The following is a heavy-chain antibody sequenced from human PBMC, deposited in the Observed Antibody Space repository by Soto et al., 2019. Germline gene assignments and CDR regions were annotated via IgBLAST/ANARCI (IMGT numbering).Heavy chain of an antibody. J-gene: IGHJ6*03. V-gene: IGHV4-34*01. CDR3: ARGRRMATNNYYMDV. D-gene: IGHD5-12*01. Sequence: SETLSLTCAVYGGSFSGYYWSWIRQPPGKGLEWIGEINHSGTTNYNPSLKSRVTISADTSKNPSSLKLSSVTAADTAVYYCARGRRMATNNYYMDVWGKGTTVTVSS. CDR2: INHSGTT. CDR1: GGSFSGYY.